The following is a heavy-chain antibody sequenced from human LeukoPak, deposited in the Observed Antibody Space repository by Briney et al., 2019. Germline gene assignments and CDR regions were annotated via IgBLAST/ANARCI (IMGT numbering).Heavy chain of an antibody. J-gene: IGHJ4*02. CDR2: IIPIFGTA. V-gene: IGHV1-69*13. Sequence: ASVKVSCKASGGTFSSYAISWVRQAPGQGLEWMGGIIPIFGTANYAQKFQGRVTITADESTSTAYMELSSLRSEDTAVYYCARVVALYDSSGPLDYWGQGTLVTVSS. D-gene: IGHD3-22*01. CDR3: ARVVALYDSSGPLDY. CDR1: GGTFSSYA.